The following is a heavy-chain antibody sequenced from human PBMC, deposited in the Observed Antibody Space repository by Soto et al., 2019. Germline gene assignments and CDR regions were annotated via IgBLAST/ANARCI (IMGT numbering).Heavy chain of an antibody. CDR2: INPNSGGT. Sequence: GASVKVSCKASGYTFTGYYMHWVRQAPGQGLEWMGRINPNSGGTNYAEKFQGRATMTRDTSISTAYMELSRLRPDDTAVYYCARDMAAAGTPHFDYWGQGTLVTVSS. D-gene: IGHD6-13*01. CDR1: GYTFTGYY. V-gene: IGHV1-2*06. J-gene: IGHJ4*02. CDR3: ARDMAAAGTPHFDY.